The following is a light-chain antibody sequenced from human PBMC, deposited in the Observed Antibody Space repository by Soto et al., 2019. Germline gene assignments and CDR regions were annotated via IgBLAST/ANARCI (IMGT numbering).Light chain of an antibody. J-gene: IGKJ5*01. CDR1: QSLLHITGETF. CDR3: MQSTQLPPT. Sequence: DVVMTQTPLSLSVAPGQPASISCKSSQSLLHITGETFLFWYLQKPGQSPQLLIYEVSTRVSGVPDRFSGSGSGTDFTLEISRVETDDVGIYYCMQSTQLPPTFGQGTQLGIE. CDR2: EVS. V-gene: IGKV2D-29*02.